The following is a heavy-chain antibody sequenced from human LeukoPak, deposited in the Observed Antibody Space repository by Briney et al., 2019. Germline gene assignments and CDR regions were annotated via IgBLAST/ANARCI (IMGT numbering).Heavy chain of an antibody. CDR1: GYTFTGYY. J-gene: IGHJ5*02. CDR2: MNPNSGGT. V-gene: IGHV1-2*02. Sequence: ASVKVSCKASGYTFTGYYMHWVRQAPGQGLEWMGWMNPNSGGTNYAQKFKGRVTMTRDTSISTAYMELSRLRSDDTDVYYCARDWSGYSGYERYNWFDPWGQGTLVTVSS. D-gene: IGHD5-12*01. CDR3: ARDWSGYSGYERYNWFDP.